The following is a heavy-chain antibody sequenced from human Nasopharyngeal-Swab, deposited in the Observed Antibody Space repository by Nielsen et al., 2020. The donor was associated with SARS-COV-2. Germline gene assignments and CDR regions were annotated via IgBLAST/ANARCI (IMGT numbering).Heavy chain of an antibody. V-gene: IGHV4-31*03. Sequence: SETLSLTCPVSGGSISSGGYYWSWIRQHPGKGLEWIGYIYYSASTYYNPSLKSRVTISVDTSKNQFSLKLSSVTAADTAVYYCARDLGDYDNYFDYWGQGTLVTVSS. D-gene: IGHD4-17*01. J-gene: IGHJ4*02. CDR2: IYYSAST. CDR3: ARDLGDYDNYFDY. CDR1: GGSISSGGYY.